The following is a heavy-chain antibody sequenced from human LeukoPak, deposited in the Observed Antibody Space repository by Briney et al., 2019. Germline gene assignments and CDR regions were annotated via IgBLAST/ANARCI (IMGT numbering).Heavy chain of an antibody. D-gene: IGHD2-21*01. CDR2: ISYDGSNK. CDR1: GFTFSSYA. V-gene: IGHV3-30-3*01. Sequence: GGSLRLSCAASGFTFSSYAMHWVRQAPGKGLEWVAVISYDGSNKYYADSVKGRFTISRDNSKNTLYLQMNSLRAEDTAVYYCARLNSPQTVPFDYWGQGTLVTVSS. CDR3: ARLNSPQTVPFDY. J-gene: IGHJ4*02.